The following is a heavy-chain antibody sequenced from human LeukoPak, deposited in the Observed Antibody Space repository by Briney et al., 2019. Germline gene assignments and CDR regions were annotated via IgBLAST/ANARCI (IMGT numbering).Heavy chain of an antibody. V-gene: IGHV1-2*02. D-gene: IGHD3-10*01. J-gene: IGHJ4*02. CDR1: GYTFTGYY. CDR3: ARALYYYGSGGYCGY. CDR2: INPNSGGT. Sequence: ASVKVSCKASGYTFTGYYMHWVRQAPGQGLEWMGWINPNSGGTNYAQKFQGRVTMTRDTSISTAYMELSRLRSDDTAVYYCARALYYYGSGGYCGYWGQGALVTVSS.